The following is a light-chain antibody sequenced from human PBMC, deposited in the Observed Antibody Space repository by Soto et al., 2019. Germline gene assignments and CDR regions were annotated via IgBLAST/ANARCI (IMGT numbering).Light chain of an antibody. V-gene: IGLV2-14*01. Sequence: QSVLTQPASVSGSPGQSITISCTGTSSDVGGYNYVSWYQQYPGKAPKLMIYDVSNRPSGVSNRFSGSKSGNTASLTISGLQAEDEADYYCRSYTNSNTLVFGSGTKVTVL. J-gene: IGLJ1*01. CDR2: DVS. CDR1: SSDVGGYNY. CDR3: RSYTNSNTLV.